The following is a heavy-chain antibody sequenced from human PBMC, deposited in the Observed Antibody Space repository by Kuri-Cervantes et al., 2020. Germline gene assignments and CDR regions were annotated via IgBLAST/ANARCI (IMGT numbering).Heavy chain of an antibody. CDR1: GGSFSGYY. J-gene: IGHJ6*03. D-gene: IGHD6-6*01. CDR3: ARHLSIAARRGYYYYYVDV. V-gene: IGHV4-34*01. Sequence: SQTLSLTCAVYGGSFSGYYWSWMRQPPGKGLEWIGEINHSGSTNYNPSLKSRVTISVDKSKNQFSLKLSSVTAADTAVYYCARHLSIAARRGYYYYYVDVWGKGTTVTVSS. CDR2: INHSGST.